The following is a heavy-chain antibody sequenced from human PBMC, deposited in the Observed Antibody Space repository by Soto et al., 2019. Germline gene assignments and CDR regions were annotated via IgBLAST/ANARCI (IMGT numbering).Heavy chain of an antibody. D-gene: IGHD3-10*01. Sequence: PGGSLRLSCAASGFTFSTYAMSWVRQAPGKGLEWVSTVSGSGTSTYNADSVKGRFTISRDNSKNTLYLQMSSLRAEDTAVYYCAKGSGVRGFPPPNLLDPSGRGTLVTVSS. CDR3: AKGSGVRGFPPPNLLDP. CDR1: GFTFSTYA. J-gene: IGHJ5*02. CDR2: VSGSGTST. V-gene: IGHV3-23*01.